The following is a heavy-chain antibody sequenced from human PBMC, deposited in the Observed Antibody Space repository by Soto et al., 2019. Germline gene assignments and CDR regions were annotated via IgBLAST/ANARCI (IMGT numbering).Heavy chain of an antibody. Sequence: SETLSLTCAVYGGSFSGYYWSWIRQPPGKGLEWIGEINHSGSTNYNRSLKSRVTISVDTSKNQFSLKLSSVTAADTAVYYCARVIVPAVNDYWGQGTLVTVS. CDR3: ARVIVPAVNDY. J-gene: IGHJ4*02. CDR2: INHSGST. D-gene: IGHD2-2*01. V-gene: IGHV4-34*01. CDR1: GGSFSGYY.